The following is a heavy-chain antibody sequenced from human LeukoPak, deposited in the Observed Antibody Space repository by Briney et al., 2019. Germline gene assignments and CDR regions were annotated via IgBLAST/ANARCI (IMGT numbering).Heavy chain of an antibody. CDR3: ARGGQVGAGTRAFHV. J-gene: IGHJ3*01. Sequence: QPGGSLRLSCAASRFSFSSFAMSWVRQAPGKGLEWVSSISDSGSSTYYADSVKGRFTISRDNSRNTLYLQVRSLRAEDTAVYYCARGGQVGAGTRAFHVWGQGTMVTISS. V-gene: IGHV3-23*01. D-gene: IGHD1-26*01. CDR2: ISDSGSST. CDR1: RFSFSSFA.